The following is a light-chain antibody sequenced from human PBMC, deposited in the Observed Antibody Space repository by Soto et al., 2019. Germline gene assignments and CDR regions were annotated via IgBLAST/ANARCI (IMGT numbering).Light chain of an antibody. J-gene: IGKJ4*01. CDR1: QGIRSE. CDR2: TAS. Sequence: IQMTQVPSTLAASVGDRVTITCRASQGIRSELGWYQQKPGKAPNLLIYTASTLQSGVPSRFSGSGSGTDFTLTISSLQPEDFATYYCIQDYNYPLTFGGGTKVDIK. V-gene: IGKV1-6*01. CDR3: IQDYNYPLT.